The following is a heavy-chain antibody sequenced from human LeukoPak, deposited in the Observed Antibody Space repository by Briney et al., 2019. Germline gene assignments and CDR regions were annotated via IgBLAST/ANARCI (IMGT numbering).Heavy chain of an antibody. CDR3: TTDEFS. CDR1: GCTFSNAW. Sequence: GGSXRLSCAASGCTFSNAWMSWARQAPGKGLEGVGRIKSKTDGGTTDYAAPGKGTFTISRDDSKNTLSLQINSLRPADTAVYYCTTDEFSWGQGTLVTVSS. V-gene: IGHV3-15*01. J-gene: IGHJ4*02. CDR2: IKSKTDGGTT. D-gene: IGHD2/OR15-2a*01.